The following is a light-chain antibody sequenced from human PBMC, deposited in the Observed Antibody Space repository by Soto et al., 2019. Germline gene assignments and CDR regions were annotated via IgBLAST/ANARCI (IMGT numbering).Light chain of an antibody. V-gene: IGKV1-39*01. CDR1: QTISTY. CDR3: QQSYSTPRT. J-gene: IGKJ2*01. Sequence: VQMTQSPSSLSASVGDRVTITCRASQTISTYLHWYQQRPGRAPKVLIHDASILQSGVPSRFSGSGSGTHFTLTISSLQPEDFATYYCQQSYSTPRTFGPGTKLEIK. CDR2: DAS.